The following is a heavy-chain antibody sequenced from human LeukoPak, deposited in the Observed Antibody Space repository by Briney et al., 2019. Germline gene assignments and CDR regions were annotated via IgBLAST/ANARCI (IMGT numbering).Heavy chain of an antibody. V-gene: IGHV3-30*18. Sequence: GGSLRLSCAASGFTFSSYGMHWVRQAPGKGLEWVAVMSYDGSNKYYADSVKGRFTISRDNSKNTLYLQMNSLRAEDTAVYYCAKETGAGFYYYGSGSYSSWGQGTLVTVSS. CDR3: AKETGAGFYYYGSGSYSS. D-gene: IGHD3-10*01. J-gene: IGHJ5*02. CDR2: MSYDGSNK. CDR1: GFTFSSYG.